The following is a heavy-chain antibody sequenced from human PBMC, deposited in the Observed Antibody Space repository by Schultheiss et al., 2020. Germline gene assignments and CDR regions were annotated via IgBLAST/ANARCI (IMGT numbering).Heavy chain of an antibody. CDR2: IKSKTDGGTT. CDR3: AKKRLMDV. V-gene: IGHV3-15*01. CDR1: GFTVSSNY. J-gene: IGHJ6*03. Sequence: GGSLRLSCAASGFTVSSNYMSWVRQAPGKGLEWVGRIKSKTDGGTTDYAAPVKGRFTISRDDSKNTLYLQMNSLRAEDTAVYYCAKKRLMDVWGKGTTVTVSS.